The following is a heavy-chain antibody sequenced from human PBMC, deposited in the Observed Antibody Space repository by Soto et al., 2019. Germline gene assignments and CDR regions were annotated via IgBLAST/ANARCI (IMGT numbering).Heavy chain of an antibody. CDR2: ISAYNGNT. D-gene: IGHD1-26*01. CDR3: ARLSFPGGSYSREDY. J-gene: IGHJ4*02. Sequence: GASVKVSCKASGYTFTSYGISWVRQAPGQGLEWMGWISAYNGNTNYAQKLQGRVTMTTDTSTSTAYMELRSLRSDDTAVYYCARLSFPGGSYSREDYWGQGTLVTAPQ. V-gene: IGHV1-18*01. CDR1: GYTFTSYG.